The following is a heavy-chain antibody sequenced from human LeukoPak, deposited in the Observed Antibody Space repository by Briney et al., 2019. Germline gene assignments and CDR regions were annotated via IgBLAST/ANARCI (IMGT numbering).Heavy chain of an antibody. CDR3: ARVHYDILTGYSYFDY. CDR1: GYTFTSYG. V-gene: IGHV1-18*01. CDR2: ISAYNDNT. Sequence: GASVKVSCKASGYTFTSYGISWVRQAPGQGLEWMGLISAYNDNTNYAQKLQGRVTMTTDTSTSTAYMELRSLRSDDTAVYYCARVHYDILTGYSYFDYWGQGTLVTVSS. J-gene: IGHJ4*02. D-gene: IGHD3-9*01.